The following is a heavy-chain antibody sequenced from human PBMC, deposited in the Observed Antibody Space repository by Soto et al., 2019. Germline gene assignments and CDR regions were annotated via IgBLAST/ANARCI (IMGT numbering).Heavy chain of an antibody. Sequence: GGSLRLSCAASGFTFSSYWMSWVRQATGKGLEWGANIKPDGSEAYYVDSVKVRFTISRDNAKNSLYLQMNILRAVATDVYYSARVRFYSSCCRCFNFDFWGQGTLVTVSS. CDR3: ARVRFYSSCCRCFNFDF. CDR1: GFTFSSYW. J-gene: IGHJ4*02. V-gene: IGHV3-7*03. D-gene: IGHD2-15*01. CDR2: IKPDGSEA.